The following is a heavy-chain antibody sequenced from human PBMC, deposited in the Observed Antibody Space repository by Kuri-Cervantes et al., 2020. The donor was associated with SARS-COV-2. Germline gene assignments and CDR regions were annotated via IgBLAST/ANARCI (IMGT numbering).Heavy chain of an antibody. J-gene: IGHJ6*03. CDR2: IYYSGST. CDR1: GGSISSHY. CDR3: ARSGSYPYYYYYMDV. D-gene: IGHD1-26*01. V-gene: IGHV4-59*11. Sequence: GAVRLSCTVSGGSISSHYWSWSRQPPGKGLEWIGYIYYSGSTNYNPSLKSRVTISVDTSKNQFSLKLSSVTASDTAVYYCARSGSYPYYYYYMDVWGKGTTVTVSS.